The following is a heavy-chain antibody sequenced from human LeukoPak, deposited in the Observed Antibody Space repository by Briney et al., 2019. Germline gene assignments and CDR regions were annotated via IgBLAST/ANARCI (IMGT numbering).Heavy chain of an antibody. CDR3: AKVPITRYSSGNFDY. D-gene: IGHD6-19*01. Sequence: GGSLRLSCAASGFTFSSYAVSWVRQAPGKGLEWVSAISGSGGSTYYADSVKGRFTISRDNSKNTLYLQMNSLRAEDTAVYYCAKVPITRYSSGNFDYWGQGTLVTVSS. CDR1: GFTFSSYA. J-gene: IGHJ4*02. CDR2: ISGSGGST. V-gene: IGHV3-23*01.